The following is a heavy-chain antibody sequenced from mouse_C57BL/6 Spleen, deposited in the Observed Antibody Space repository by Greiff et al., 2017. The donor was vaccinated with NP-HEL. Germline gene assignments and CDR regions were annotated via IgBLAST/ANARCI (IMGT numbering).Heavy chain of an antibody. CDR3: ARRITTVPFDY. Sequence: EVKLVESGGDLVKPGGSLKLSCAASGFTFSSYGMSWVRQTPDKRLEWVATISSGGSYTYYPDSVKGRFTISRDNAKNTLYLQMSSLKSEDTAMYYCARRITTVPFDYWGQGTTLTVSS. CDR2: ISSGGSYT. V-gene: IGHV5-6*02. D-gene: IGHD1-1*01. J-gene: IGHJ2*01. CDR1: GFTFSSYG.